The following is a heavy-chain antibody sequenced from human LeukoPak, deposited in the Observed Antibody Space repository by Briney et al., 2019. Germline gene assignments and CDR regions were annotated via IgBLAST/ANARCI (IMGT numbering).Heavy chain of an antibody. V-gene: IGHV3-11*01. CDR2: ISSSSSTI. Sequence: GGSLRLSCAASGFTFSDYYMSWIRQAPGKGLEWVSYISSSSSTIYYADSVKGRFTISRDNAKNSLYLQMNSLRAEDTAVYYCARAGSIAARQSNYYYYYMDVWGKGTTVTVSS. CDR1: GFTFSDYY. CDR3: ARAGSIAARQSNYYYYYMDV. J-gene: IGHJ6*03. D-gene: IGHD6-6*01.